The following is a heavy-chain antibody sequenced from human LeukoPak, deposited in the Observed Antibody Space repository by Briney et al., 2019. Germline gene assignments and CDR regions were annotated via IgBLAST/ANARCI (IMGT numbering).Heavy chain of an antibody. J-gene: IGHJ2*01. CDR2: ISLNSGDT. CDR1: GYTFTGYY. D-gene: IGHD6-13*01. Sequence: GSVKLSCKASGYTFTGYYMHWVRQAPGQGLEWMGWISLNSGDTNYAQKFQGRVTITRDTSISTANMELSRLRSDDTAVYYCARVPRIAAAGDWYFDLWGRGTLVTVSS. V-gene: IGHV1-2*02. CDR3: ARVPRIAAAGDWYFDL.